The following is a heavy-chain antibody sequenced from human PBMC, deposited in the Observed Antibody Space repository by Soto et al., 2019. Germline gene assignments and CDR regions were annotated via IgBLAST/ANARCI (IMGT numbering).Heavy chain of an antibody. Sequence: SVKVSCKASGGTFSSYAISWVRQAPGQGLEWMGGIIPIFGTANYAQKFQVRVTITADESTSTAYMELSSLRSEDTAVYYCEMYSSSSPPFDYWGQGTLVTVSS. J-gene: IGHJ4*02. D-gene: IGHD6-6*01. CDR3: EMYSSSSPPFDY. CDR2: IIPIFGTA. CDR1: GGTFSSYA. V-gene: IGHV1-69*13.